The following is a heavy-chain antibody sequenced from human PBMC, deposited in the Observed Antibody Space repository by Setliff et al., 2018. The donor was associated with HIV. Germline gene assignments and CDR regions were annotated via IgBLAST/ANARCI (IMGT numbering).Heavy chain of an antibody. D-gene: IGHD3-22*01. V-gene: IGHV4-34*01. CDR3: ARGRFTYYYDSSGYYY. J-gene: IGHJ4*02. Sequence: SETLSLTCAVYGGSFSGYYWSWIRQPPGKGLEWIGEINHSGSTNYNPSLKGRVTVSVDTSKDEISLKLNSVTAADTAVYYCARGRFTYYYDSSGYYYWGQGTLVTVSS. CDR1: GGSFSGYY. CDR2: INHSGST.